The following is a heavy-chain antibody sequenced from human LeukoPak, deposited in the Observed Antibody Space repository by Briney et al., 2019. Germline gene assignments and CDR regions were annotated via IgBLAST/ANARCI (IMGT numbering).Heavy chain of an antibody. J-gene: IGHJ4*02. V-gene: IGHV1-46*01. CDR2: INPNGGST. CDR3: ARDPSGSWQWFDY. D-gene: IGHD1-26*01. Sequence: ASVKASCKASGYTFTSYYMHWVRQAPGQGLEWMGVINPNGGSTTYAQKSQGRVTMTRDRSTTTVYMELSSLRSEDTAVYYCARDPSGSWQWFDYWGQGTLVTVSS. CDR1: GYTFTSYY.